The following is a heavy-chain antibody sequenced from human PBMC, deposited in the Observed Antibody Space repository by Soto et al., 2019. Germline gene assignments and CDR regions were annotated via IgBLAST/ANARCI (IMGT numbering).Heavy chain of an antibody. D-gene: IGHD5-12*01. CDR1: GGGNLRDYR. CDR2: IIPKLGSA. Sequence: RASVKVSCKASGGGNLRDYRTTWVRRAPGQGLEWMGGIIPKLGSANYAQNFQGRVTVTADESTNTVYMELRSLRSDDTAVYYCARGGDGYTFGAVYWGQGPPVTVSS. V-gene: IGHV1-69*13. CDR3: ARGGDGYTFGAVY. J-gene: IGHJ4*02.